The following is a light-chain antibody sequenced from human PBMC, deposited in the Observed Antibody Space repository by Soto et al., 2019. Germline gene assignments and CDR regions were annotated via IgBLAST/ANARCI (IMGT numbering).Light chain of an antibody. CDR2: GAS. Sequence: EIVLTQSPGTLSLSPGERATLSCRASQSVSSSYLAWYQQKPGQAPRLLIYGASSRATGIPDRFSGSGSGTDFTLTISSLQSEDFAVYYCQQYNNWPPRRTFGQGTKVEIK. CDR1: QSVSSSY. CDR3: QQYNNWPPRRT. J-gene: IGKJ1*01. V-gene: IGKV3-20*01.